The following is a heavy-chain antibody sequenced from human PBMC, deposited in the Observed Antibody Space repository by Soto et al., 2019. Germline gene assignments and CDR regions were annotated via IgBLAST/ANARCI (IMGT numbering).Heavy chain of an antibody. V-gene: IGHV3-23*01. CDR1: GFIFENFG. Sequence: LRLSCAASGFIFENFGMSWVRQAPGKGLEWISSISGSGFKKYYADSVKGRFTISRDNSKSTVYLELNNLSAEDTAVYHCAKNQGVELVPLATVDWFDPWGQGSVVNVSS. CDR3: AKNQGVELVPLATVDWFDP. CDR2: ISGSGFKK. D-gene: IGHD1-26*01. J-gene: IGHJ5*02.